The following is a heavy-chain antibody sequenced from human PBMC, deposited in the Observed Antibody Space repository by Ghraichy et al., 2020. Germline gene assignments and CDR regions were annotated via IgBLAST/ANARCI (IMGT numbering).Heavy chain of an antibody. CDR3: ARGREMATIESDAFDI. Sequence: GGSLRLSCAASGFTFSNYTMHWVRQAPGKGLEWVAVISYDGSNKYYADSVKGRFTISRDNSKNTLYLRMNNLRGADTAVYYCARGREMATIESDAFDIWGQGTMVTVSS. V-gene: IGHV3-30-3*01. CDR2: ISYDGSNK. J-gene: IGHJ3*02. D-gene: IGHD5-24*01. CDR1: GFTFSNYT.